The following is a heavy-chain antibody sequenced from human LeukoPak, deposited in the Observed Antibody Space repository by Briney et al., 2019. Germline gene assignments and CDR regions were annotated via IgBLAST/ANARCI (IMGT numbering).Heavy chain of an antibody. J-gene: IGHJ3*02. CDR2: INPSGGST. CDR3: ARVANQTFDI. V-gene: IGHV1-46*01. D-gene: IGHD2-21*01. CDR1: GCTFTRYY. Sequence: ASVKVSCKASGCTFTRYYMHWVRQAPGQGLEWMGIINPSGGSTSYAQKFQGRVTMTRDTSTSTVYMELSSLRSEDTAVYYCARVANQTFDIWGQGTMVTVSS.